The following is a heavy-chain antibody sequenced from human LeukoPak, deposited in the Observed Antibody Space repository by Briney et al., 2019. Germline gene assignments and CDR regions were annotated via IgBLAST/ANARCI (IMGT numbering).Heavy chain of an antibody. CDR1: GFTFSSYS. Sequence: GGSLRLSCAASGFTFSSYSMNWVRQAPGKGLGWVSYISSSSSTIYYADSVKGRFTISRDNAKNSLYLQMNSLRAEDTAVYYCARGQASSGSGLDWGQGTLVTVSS. J-gene: IGHJ4*02. V-gene: IGHV3-48*01. D-gene: IGHD6-19*01. CDR2: ISSSSSTI. CDR3: ARGQASSGSGLD.